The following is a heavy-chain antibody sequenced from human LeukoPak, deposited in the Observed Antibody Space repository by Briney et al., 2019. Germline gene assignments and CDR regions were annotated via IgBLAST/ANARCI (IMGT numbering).Heavy chain of an antibody. V-gene: IGHV1-69*05. CDR3: ARSGSHIVVVPAGAFDI. J-gene: IGHJ3*02. CDR1: GGTFSSYA. Sequence: LVKVSCKASGGTFSSYAISWVRQAPGQGLEWMGGIIPIFGTANYAQKFQGRVTITTDESTSTAYMELSSLRSEDTAVYYCARSGSHIVVVPAGAFDIWGRGTMVTVSS. CDR2: IIPIFGTA. D-gene: IGHD2-2*01.